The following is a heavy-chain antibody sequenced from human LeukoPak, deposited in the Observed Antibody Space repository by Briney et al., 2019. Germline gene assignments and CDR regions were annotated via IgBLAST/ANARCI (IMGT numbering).Heavy chain of an antibody. Sequence: SETLSLTCTVSGGSISSHYWSWIRQPPGKGLEWIGYIYYSGSTNYNPSLKSRVTISVDTYKNQFSLKMGCVTAADTAVYYCARDNPNCSSTSCYTYFDYWGQGTLVTVSS. J-gene: IGHJ4*02. D-gene: IGHD2-2*02. V-gene: IGHV4-59*11. CDR3: ARDNPNCSSTSCYTYFDY. CDR2: IYYSGST. CDR1: GGSISSHY.